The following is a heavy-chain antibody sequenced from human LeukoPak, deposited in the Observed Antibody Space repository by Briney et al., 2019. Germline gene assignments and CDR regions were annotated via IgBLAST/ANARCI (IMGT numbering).Heavy chain of an antibody. D-gene: IGHD3-3*02. J-gene: IGHJ5*02. Sequence: PSETLSLTCTVSSGSVSNYYWSWIRQPPGKGLEWIGYIYYSVSTSYNPSLKSRVTISVDTSKNQVSVKLTSVTAADTAVYYCARTSIFGVVRFDPWGQGTLVTVSS. CDR2: IYYSVST. CDR3: ARTSIFGVVRFDP. V-gene: IGHV4-59*08. CDR1: SGSVSNYY.